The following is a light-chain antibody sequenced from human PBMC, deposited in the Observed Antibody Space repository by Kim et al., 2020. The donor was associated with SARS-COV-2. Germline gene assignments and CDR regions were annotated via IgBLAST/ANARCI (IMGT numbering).Light chain of an antibody. J-gene: IGKJ2*01. CDR3: QQYNDWYT. Sequence: EIVMTQSPATLSVSPGERATLSCRASQSVNRNLAWYQQKPGQAPRLLIYGASTRATGIPGRFSGSGSGTEFTLTISSLQSEDFALYYCQQYNDWYTFGQGTKLEI. CDR2: GAS. CDR1: QSVNRN. V-gene: IGKV3D-15*01.